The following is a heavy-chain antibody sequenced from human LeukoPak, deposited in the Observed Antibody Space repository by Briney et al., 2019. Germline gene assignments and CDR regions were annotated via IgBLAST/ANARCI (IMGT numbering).Heavy chain of an antibody. Sequence: ASVKVSCKASGYTFTNYDINWVRQATGQGLEWMGWMNPNSGNTGYAQKFQGRVTMTRNTSISTAYMELSSLRSEDTAVYYCARNYYDSSGYYLGLYYYYYYMDVWGKRTTVTVSS. CDR3: ARNYYDSSGYYLGLYYYYYYMDV. J-gene: IGHJ6*03. CDR1: GYTFTNYD. CDR2: MNPNSGNT. V-gene: IGHV1-8*01. D-gene: IGHD3-22*01.